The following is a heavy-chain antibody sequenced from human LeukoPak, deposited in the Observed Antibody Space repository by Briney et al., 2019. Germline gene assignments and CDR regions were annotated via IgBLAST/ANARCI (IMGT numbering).Heavy chain of an antibody. CDR2: ISSSSSYI. J-gene: IGHJ6*02. CDR3: ARDKPAGYDFWSGYYTDYYYYGMDV. Sequence: SGGSLRLSCAASGFTFSSYSMSWVRQAPGKGLEWVSSISSSSSYIYYADSVKGRFTISRDNAKNSLYLQMNSLRAEDTAVHYCARDKPAGYDFWSGYYTDYYYYGMDVWGQGTTVTVSS. D-gene: IGHD3-3*01. V-gene: IGHV3-21*01. CDR1: GFTFSSYS.